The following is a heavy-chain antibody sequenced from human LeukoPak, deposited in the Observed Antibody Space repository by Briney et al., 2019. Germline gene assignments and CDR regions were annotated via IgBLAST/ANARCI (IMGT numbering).Heavy chain of an antibody. CDR2: IYYSGST. J-gene: IGHJ4*02. CDR1: GGSISSSSYY. D-gene: IGHD3-3*01. CDR3: ARRQFRTYYDFWSGDSYYFDY. Sequence: KPSETLSLTCTVSGGSISSSSYYWGWIRQPPGKGLEWIGSIYYSGSTYYNPSLKSRVTISVDTSKNQFSLKLSSVTAADTAVYYCARRQFRTYYDFWSGDSYYFDYWGQGTLVTVSS. V-gene: IGHV4-39*01.